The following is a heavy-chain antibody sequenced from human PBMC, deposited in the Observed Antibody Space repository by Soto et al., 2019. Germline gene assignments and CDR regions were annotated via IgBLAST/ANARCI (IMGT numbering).Heavy chain of an antibody. CDR1: GGSFSGYY. CDR3: ARFCGITMVRGVIVYYYGMDV. V-gene: IGHV4-34*01. J-gene: IGHJ6*02. D-gene: IGHD3-10*01. Sequence: LSETLSLTCAVYGGSFSGYYWSWIRQPPGKGLEWIGEINHSGSTNYNPSLKSRVTISVDTSKNQFSLKLSSVTAADTAVYYCARFCGITMVRGVIVYYYGMDVWGQGTTVTVSS. CDR2: INHSGST.